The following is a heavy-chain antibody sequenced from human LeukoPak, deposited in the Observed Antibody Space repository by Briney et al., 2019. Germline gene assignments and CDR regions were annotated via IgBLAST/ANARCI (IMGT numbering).Heavy chain of an antibody. V-gene: IGHV4-61*02. CDR2: IYTSGST. D-gene: IGHD3-3*01. CDR1: GVSISSGSYY. CDR3: AREAFWSGYY. Sequence: SETLSLTCTASGVSISSGSYYWSWIRQPAGKGLEWIGRIYTSGSTNYNPSLNSRVTISVDTSKNQFSLKLSSVTAADTAVYYCAREAFWSGYYWGQGSLVTVSS. J-gene: IGHJ4*02.